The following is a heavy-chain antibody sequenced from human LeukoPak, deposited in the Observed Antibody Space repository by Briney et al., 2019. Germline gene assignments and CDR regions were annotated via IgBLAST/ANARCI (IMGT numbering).Heavy chain of an antibody. CDR2: IYNSGST. V-gene: IGHV4-39*07. D-gene: IGHD4-17*01. CDR3: ARANYGDYGVGRAFDI. Sequence: PSETLSLTCTFSGGSVINRNYYWGWIRQPPGKGLEWIATIYNSGSTNYNPSLKSRVTISVDTSKNQFSLKLSSVTAADTAVYYCARANYGDYGVGRAFDIWGQGTMVTVSS. CDR1: GGSVINRNYY. J-gene: IGHJ3*02.